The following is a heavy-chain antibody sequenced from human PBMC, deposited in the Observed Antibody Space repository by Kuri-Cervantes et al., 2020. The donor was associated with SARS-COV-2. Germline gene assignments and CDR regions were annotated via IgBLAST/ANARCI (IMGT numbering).Heavy chain of an antibody. Sequence: LRLSCAVSGYSISSGDYYWSWIRQPPGKGLEWIGYIYYSGSIYYNPSLKSRVTISVDTSKNQFSLKLSSVTAADTAVYYCARERVLNNSFGVVIAADKGFDYWGQGTLVTVSS. J-gene: IGHJ4*02. D-gene: IGHD3-3*01. CDR3: ARERVLNNSFGVVIAADKGFDY. V-gene: IGHV4-30-4*08. CDR2: IYYSGSI. CDR1: GYSISSGDYY.